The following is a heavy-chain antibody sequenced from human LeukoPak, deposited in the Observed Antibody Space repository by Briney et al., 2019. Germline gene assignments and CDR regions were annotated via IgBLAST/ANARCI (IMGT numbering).Heavy chain of an antibody. V-gene: IGHV3-23*01. J-gene: IGHJ4*02. CDR2: ISSSGSGGNT. Sequence: GGSLRLSCAASGVTLSSYAMSWARQAPGKGLEWVSGISSSGSGGNTYYADSVKGRFTISRDNSKNTLYLQMNSLRAEDTAVYYCAKEEDFWSGYLWDWGQGTLVTVSS. CDR1: GVTLSSYA. D-gene: IGHD3-3*01. CDR3: AKEEDFWSGYLWD.